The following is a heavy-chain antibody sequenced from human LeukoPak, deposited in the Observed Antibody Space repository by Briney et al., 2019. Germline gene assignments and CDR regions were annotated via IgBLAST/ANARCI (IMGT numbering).Heavy chain of an antibody. V-gene: IGHV4-39*01. CDR3: ARRGTVTTGGYFDY. Sequence: PSETLSLTCTVSGGSISSSRYYWGSISQPPGKGLEWIGSIYYSGSTYYNPSLKSRVTISVDTPKNQFSLKLSSVTAADTAVYYCARRGTVTTGGYFDYWGQGPLVTVSS. CDR2: IYYSGST. CDR1: GGSISSSRYY. J-gene: IGHJ4*02. D-gene: IGHD4-17*01.